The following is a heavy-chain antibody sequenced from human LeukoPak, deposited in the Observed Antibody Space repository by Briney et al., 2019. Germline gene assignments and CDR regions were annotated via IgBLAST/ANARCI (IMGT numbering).Heavy chain of an antibody. V-gene: IGHV4-59*01. D-gene: IGHD5-24*01. Sequence: SETLSLTCTVSGGTINSYYWSWIRQPPGKGLEWIGYIYYGGSTNYNPSLKSRVTISVDTSKKQFSLKLTSVTAADTAVYYCARDRGRDGYNFDYWGQGTLVTVSS. J-gene: IGHJ4*02. CDR1: GGTINSYY. CDR3: ARDRGRDGYNFDY. CDR2: IYYGGST.